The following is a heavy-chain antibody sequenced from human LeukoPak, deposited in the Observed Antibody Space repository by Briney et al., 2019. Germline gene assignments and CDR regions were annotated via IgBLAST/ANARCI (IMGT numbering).Heavy chain of an antibody. Sequence: SSETLSLTCTVSGGSISSSYWNWIRQPPGKGLEWIAYIYYSESPNYNPSLKSRVTISVDTSKNHFSLKLSSVTAADTAVYYCARRGPSGDWYFDLWGRGTLVTVSS. J-gene: IGHJ2*01. CDR1: GGSISSSY. CDR3: ARRGPSGDWYFDL. V-gene: IGHV4-59*08. CDR2: IYYSESP. D-gene: IGHD7-27*01.